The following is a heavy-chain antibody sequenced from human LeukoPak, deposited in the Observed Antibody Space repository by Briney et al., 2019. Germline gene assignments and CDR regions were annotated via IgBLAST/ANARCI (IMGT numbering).Heavy chain of an antibody. J-gene: IGHJ4*02. CDR2: IWYDGSNK. V-gene: IGHV3-33*01. CDR1: GSTFSSYG. CDR3: AALGQGSDY. Sequence: GGSLRLSCAASGSTFSSYGMHWVRLAPGKGLEWVAVIWYDGSNKYYADSVKGRFTISRDNSKNTLYLQMNSLRAEDTAVYYCAALGQGSDYWGQGTLVTVSS.